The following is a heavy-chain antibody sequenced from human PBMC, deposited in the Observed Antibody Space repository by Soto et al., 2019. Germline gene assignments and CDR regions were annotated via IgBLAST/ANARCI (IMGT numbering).Heavy chain of an antibody. Sequence: EVHLVESGGGLVQPGRSLRLSCAASGFTFDDYAMHWVRQVPGKGLEWVSSISWNSGNIVYADSVKGRFTISRHSANNSLYLQMNSLKTEDTALYYCAKGAVTSVFAYFDYWGQGTLVTVSS. CDR3: AKGAVTSVFAYFDY. CDR1: GFTFDDYA. D-gene: IGHD4-17*01. V-gene: IGHV3-9*01. CDR2: ISWNSGNI. J-gene: IGHJ4*02.